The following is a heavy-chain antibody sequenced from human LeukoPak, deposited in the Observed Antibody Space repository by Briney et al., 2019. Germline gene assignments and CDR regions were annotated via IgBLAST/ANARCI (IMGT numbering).Heavy chain of an antibody. Sequence: ASVKVSCKASGYTFTSYYMHWVRQAPGQGLEWMGIINPSGGSTSYAQKFQGRVTITRDTSASTAYMELSSLRSEDTAVYYCASSGGGGNLDYWGQGTLVTVSS. V-gene: IGHV1-46*01. CDR3: ASSGGGGNLDY. CDR2: INPSGGST. J-gene: IGHJ4*02. CDR1: GYTFTSYY. D-gene: IGHD3-16*01.